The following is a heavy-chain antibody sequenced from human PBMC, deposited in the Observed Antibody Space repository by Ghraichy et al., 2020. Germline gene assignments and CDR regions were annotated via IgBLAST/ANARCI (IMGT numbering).Heavy chain of an antibody. V-gene: IGHV3-15*01. Sequence: GGSLRLSCAASGFTFSNAWMSWVRQAPGKGLEWFGRIKSKTDGGTTDYAAPVKGRFTISRDDSKNTLYLQMNSLKTEDTAVYYCTTDSSGWDYWGQGTLVTVSS. CDR1: GFTFSNAW. CDR2: IKSKTDGGTT. J-gene: IGHJ4*02. D-gene: IGHD6-19*01. CDR3: TTDSSGWDY.